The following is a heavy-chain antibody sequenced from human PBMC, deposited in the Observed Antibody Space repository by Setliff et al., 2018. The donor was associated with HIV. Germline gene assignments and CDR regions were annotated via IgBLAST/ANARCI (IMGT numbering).Heavy chain of an antibody. J-gene: IGHJ3*01. CDR1: RFTFSSYA. Sequence: PGGSLRLSCAASRFTFSSYAMSWVRQAPGKGLEWVARINSDGSTVEHAGAVKGRLTISRDDSKNTLYLQMNSLRAEDTAVYYCARGQFRLRPDSLDLWGQGTLVTVSS. CDR2: INSDGSTV. D-gene: IGHD2-21*01. V-gene: IGHV3-23*03. CDR3: ARGQFRLRPDSLDL.